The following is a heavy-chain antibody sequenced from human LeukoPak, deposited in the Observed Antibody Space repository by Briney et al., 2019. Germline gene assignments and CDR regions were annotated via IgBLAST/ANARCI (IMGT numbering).Heavy chain of an antibody. D-gene: IGHD6-19*01. CDR3: AKCTKQWLVNYYYYYMDV. CDR2: ISGSGGST. Sequence: GGSLRLSCAASGFTFSSYAMSWVRQAPGKGLEWVSAISGSGGSTYYADSVKGRFTISRDNSKNTLYLQMNSLRAEDTAVYYCAKCTKQWLVNYYYYYMDVWGKGTTVTVSS. J-gene: IGHJ6*03. V-gene: IGHV3-23*01. CDR1: GFTFSSYA.